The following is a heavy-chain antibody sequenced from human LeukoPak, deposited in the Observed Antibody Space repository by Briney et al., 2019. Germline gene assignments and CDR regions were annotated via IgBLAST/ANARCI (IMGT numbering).Heavy chain of an antibody. CDR3: ARDLSFGQDVLDY. CDR1: GFTFNNYW. V-gene: IGHV3-7*01. Sequence: GGSLRLSCAVSGFTFNNYWMSWVRQAPGKGLEWGANIKQDGREKYYVDSVKGRFTISRDNAKNSVYLQMNSLRAEYTAIYYCARDLSFGQDVLDYWGQGTLVTVSS. D-gene: IGHD3-16*01. J-gene: IGHJ4*02. CDR2: IKQDGREK.